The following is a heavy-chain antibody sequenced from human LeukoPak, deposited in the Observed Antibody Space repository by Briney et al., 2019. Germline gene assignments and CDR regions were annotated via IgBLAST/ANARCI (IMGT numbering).Heavy chain of an antibody. CDR2: ISGTGRTT. J-gene: IGHJ4*02. Sequence: GGSLRLSCAASRFTFSNYNMNWVRQAPGKGLEWVAYISGTGRTTNYADSVKGRFTISGDNAKNSLYLQMNSLRDEDTAVYYCASSGTYRFDYWGQGTLVTVSS. CDR3: ASSGTYRFDY. V-gene: IGHV3-48*02. D-gene: IGHD1-26*01. CDR1: RFTFSNYN.